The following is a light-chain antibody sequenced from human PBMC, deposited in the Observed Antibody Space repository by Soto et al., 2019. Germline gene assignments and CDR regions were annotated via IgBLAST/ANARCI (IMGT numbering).Light chain of an antibody. J-gene: IGKJ1*01. V-gene: IGKV1-5*01. CDR2: GAS. Sequence: DIQITHSCSAVSASVGDRVTITCLASQSISSWLAWYQQKRGKPPKVLIYGASNLQSGVPPRFSGSGSGTDFTLAISSLQPEDSATYYCLQDINYPWTFGQGTKVAIK. CDR3: LQDINYPWT. CDR1: QSISSW.